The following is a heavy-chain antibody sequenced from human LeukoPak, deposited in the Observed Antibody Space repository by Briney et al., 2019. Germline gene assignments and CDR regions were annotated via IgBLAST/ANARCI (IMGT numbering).Heavy chain of an antibody. CDR3: ARDSATYGSGSYLGY. V-gene: IGHV4-4*07. Sequence: PSETLSLTCTVSGGSISSYYWSWIRQPAGEGLEWIGHIYSTGSTNYNPSLKSRVTLSVDRSKNQFSLRLNSVTAADTAVYYCARDSATYGSGSYLGYWGQGTLVTVSS. D-gene: IGHD3-10*01. CDR1: GGSISSYY. CDR2: IYSTGST. J-gene: IGHJ4*02.